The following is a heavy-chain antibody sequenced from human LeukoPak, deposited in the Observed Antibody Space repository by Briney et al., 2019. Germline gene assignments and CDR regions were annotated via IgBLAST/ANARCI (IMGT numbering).Heavy chain of an antibody. CDR1: GYTFTNYY. V-gene: IGHV1-46*01. Sequence: GASVKVSCKASGYTFTNYYIHWVRQAPGQGLEWMGIINPSGGSTNFAQKFQGRVTMTTDTSTSTAYMELRSLRSDDTAVYYCARAEYYYDSSALRGDWFDPWGQGTLVTVSS. J-gene: IGHJ5*02. CDR3: ARAEYYYDSSALRGDWFDP. CDR2: INPSGGST. D-gene: IGHD3-22*01.